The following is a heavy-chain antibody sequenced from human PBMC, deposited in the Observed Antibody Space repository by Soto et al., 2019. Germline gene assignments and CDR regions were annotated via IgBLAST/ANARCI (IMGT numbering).Heavy chain of an antibody. V-gene: IGHV1-2*04. J-gene: IGHJ5*02. D-gene: IGHD2-2*02. CDR3: ARDPPTNCSSTSCHTFWFDP. CDR2: INPNSGGT. Sequence: ASVKVSCKASGYTFTGYYMHWVRQAPGQGLEWMGWINPNSGGTNYAQKFQGWVTMTRDTSISTAYMELSRLRSDDTAVYYCARDPPTNCSSTSCHTFWFDPWGQGTLVTVSS. CDR1: GYTFTGYY.